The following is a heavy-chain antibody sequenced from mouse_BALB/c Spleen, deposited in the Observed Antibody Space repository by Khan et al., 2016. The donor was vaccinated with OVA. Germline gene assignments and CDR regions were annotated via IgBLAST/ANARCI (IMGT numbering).Heavy chain of an antibody. V-gene: IGHV5-6-4*01. CDR2: ITSGGSYP. CDR1: GFTFSSYS. CDR3: SRDRNYYGSSFYFDY. D-gene: IGHD1-1*01. Sequence: EVELVESGGGLVKPGGSLKFSCAASGFTFSSYSMSWVRQTPEKRLEWVATITSGGSYPYSPDSVKGRLPFSRANAKNTLYLQMRRLKSEDTAMYYCSRDRNYYGSSFYFDYWGQGTTLTVSS. J-gene: IGHJ2*01.